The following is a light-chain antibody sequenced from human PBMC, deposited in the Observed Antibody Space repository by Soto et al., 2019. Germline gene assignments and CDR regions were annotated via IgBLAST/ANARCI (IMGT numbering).Light chain of an antibody. V-gene: IGLV4-60*03. J-gene: IGLJ2*01. CDR1: SGYSSYI. CDR2: IEGTGSY. CDR3: ETWDTNTRV. Sequence: QPVLTQSSSASTSLGSSVKLTCTLSSGYSSYIIAWHQQQPGKAPRYLMKIEGTGSYNKGSGVPDRFSGSSSGADRYLTISNLQSEDEADYYCETWDTNTRVFGGGTKLTVL.